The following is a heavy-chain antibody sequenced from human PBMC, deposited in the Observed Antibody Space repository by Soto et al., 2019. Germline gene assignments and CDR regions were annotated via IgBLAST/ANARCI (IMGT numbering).Heavy chain of an antibody. CDR3: VRRAALSYHGMDV. J-gene: IGHJ6*02. V-gene: IGHV3-30*04. D-gene: IGHD6-13*01. CDR1: GFTFRSYE. Sequence: SLSLSCAASGFTFRSYEMHWVRQTPGKGLEWVAIISYDGSNKYYADSVKGRFTFSRDNSKNMMYLQMNSLRPEDAAVYYCVRRAALSYHGMDVWAQGTAVTVSS. CDR2: ISYDGSNK.